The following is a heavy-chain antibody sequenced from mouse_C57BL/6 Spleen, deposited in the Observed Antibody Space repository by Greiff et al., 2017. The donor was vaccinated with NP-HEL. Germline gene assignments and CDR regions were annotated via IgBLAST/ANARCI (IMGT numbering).Heavy chain of an antibody. CDR2: IDPSDSYT. CDR3: ARSKMGDSSGYPPFAY. CDR1: GYTFTSYW. V-gene: IGHV1-59*01. J-gene: IGHJ3*01. Sequence: QVQLQQPGAELVRPGTSVKLSCKASGYTFTSYWMHWVKQRPGQGLEWIGVIDPSDSYTNYNQKFKGKATLTVDTSSSTAYMQLSSLTSEDSAVYYCARSKMGDSSGYPPFAYWGQGTLVTVSA. D-gene: IGHD3-2*02.